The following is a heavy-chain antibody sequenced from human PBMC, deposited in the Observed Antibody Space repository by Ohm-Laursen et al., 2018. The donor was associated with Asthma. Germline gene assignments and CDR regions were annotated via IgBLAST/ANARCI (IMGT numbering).Heavy chain of an antibody. Sequence: TLSLTCIVSGGSISSGGYYWGWIRQPPGKGLEWIGYTYCTGSTTYNTSLESRVTISIDTSTNQFSLKLSSVTAADTAVYYCARGHGYKLYWGQGTLVTVSS. CDR3: ARGHGYKLY. V-gene: IGHV4-61*08. J-gene: IGHJ4*02. CDR2: TYCTGST. CDR1: GGSISSGGYY. D-gene: IGHD5-24*01.